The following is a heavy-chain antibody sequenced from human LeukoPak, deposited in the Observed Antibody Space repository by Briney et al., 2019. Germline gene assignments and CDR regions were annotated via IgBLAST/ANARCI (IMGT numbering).Heavy chain of an antibody. CDR2: ISSSSSYI. J-gene: IGHJ5*02. CDR1: GFTFSSYS. CDR3: ARDLAPTGIAAAGTNWFDP. V-gene: IGHV3-21*01. Sequence: GGSLRLSCAASGFTFSSYSMNWVRQAPGKGLEWVSSISSSSSYIHYADSVKGRFTISRDNAKNSLYLQVNSLRAEDTAVYYCARDLAPTGIAAAGTNWFDPWGQGTLVTVSS. D-gene: IGHD6-13*01.